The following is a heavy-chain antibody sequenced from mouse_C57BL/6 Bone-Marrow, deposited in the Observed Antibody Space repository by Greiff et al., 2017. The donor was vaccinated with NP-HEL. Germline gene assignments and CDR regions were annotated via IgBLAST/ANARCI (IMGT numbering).Heavy chain of an antibody. CDR2: ISDGGSYT. D-gene: IGHD2-5*01. V-gene: IGHV5-4*01. CDR3: AREGNPAYYSNY. J-gene: IGHJ2*01. Sequence: EVQGVESGGGLVKPGGSLKLSCAASGFTFSSYAMSWVRQTPEKRLEWVATISDGGSYTYYTDNVKGRFTISRDNAKNNLYLQRSHLKSEDTAMYYCAREGNPAYYSNYWGQGTTLTVSS. CDR1: GFTFSSYA.